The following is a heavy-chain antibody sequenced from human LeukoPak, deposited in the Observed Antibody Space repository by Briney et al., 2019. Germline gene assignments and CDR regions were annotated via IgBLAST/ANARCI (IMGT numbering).Heavy chain of an antibody. V-gene: IGHV1-46*01. J-gene: IGHJ4*02. CDR3: ASTGGQYYFDY. CDR2: INPSGGST. Sequence: ASVKVSCKASGYTFTSYAMHWVRQAPGQGLEWMGIINPSGGSTSCAQKFQGRVTMTRDTSTSTVYMELSSLRSEDTAVYYCASTGGQYYFDYWGQGTLVTVSS. CDR1: GYTFTSYA. D-gene: IGHD2-8*02.